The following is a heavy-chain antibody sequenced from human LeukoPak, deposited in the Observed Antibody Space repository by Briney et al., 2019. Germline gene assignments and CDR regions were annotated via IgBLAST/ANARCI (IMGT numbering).Heavy chain of an antibody. CDR2: ISSSGSTT. CDR3: ARDKGRYSYGSFDY. D-gene: IGHD5-18*01. CDR1: GFTFSDYY. J-gene: IGHJ4*02. V-gene: IGHV3-11*04. Sequence: AGGSLRLSCAASGFTFSDYYMSWIRQAPGKGLEWVSYISSSGSTTYYADSVKGRFTISRDNAKNSLYLQMTSLRAEDTAVYYCARDKGRYSYGSFDYWGQGTLVTVSS.